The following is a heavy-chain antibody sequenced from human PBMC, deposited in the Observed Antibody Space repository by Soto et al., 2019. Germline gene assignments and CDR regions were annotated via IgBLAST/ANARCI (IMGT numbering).Heavy chain of an antibody. CDR2: IIPILGIA. V-gene: IGHV1-69*10. D-gene: IGHD2-21*02. Sequence: ASVKVSCKASGGTFSSYAISWVRQAPGQGLECMGGIIPILGIANYAQKFQGRVTITADKSTSTAYMELSSLRSEDTAVYYCASLAYCGGDCYSHWYFDLWGRGTLVTVSS. J-gene: IGHJ2*01. CDR3: ASLAYCGGDCYSHWYFDL. CDR1: GGTFSSYA.